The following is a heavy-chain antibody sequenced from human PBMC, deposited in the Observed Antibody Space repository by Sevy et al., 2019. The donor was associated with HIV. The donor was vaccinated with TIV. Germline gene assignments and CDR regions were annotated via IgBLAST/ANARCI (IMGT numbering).Heavy chain of an antibody. CDR2: INPSSGTT. Sequence: ASVKVSCKASGYTFTSYYMHWVRQAPGQGLEWMGIINPSSGTTSYTQNFQGRVTMTRDTSTSTVYTELSSLRSEDTAVYYCAREKSDIGESMGDFDYWGQGTLVTASS. CDR1: GYTFTSYY. V-gene: IGHV1-46*01. J-gene: IGHJ4*02. D-gene: IGHD3-16*01. CDR3: AREKSDIGESMGDFDY.